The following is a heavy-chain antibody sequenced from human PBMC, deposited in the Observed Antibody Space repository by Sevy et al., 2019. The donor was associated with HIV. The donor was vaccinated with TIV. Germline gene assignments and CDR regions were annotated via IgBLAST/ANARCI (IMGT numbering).Heavy chain of an antibody. Sequence: GGSLRLSCAASGFTFSSYWMHWVRQAPGKGLVWVSRINSDGSSTSYADSVKGRFTISRDNAKNTLYLQMNSLRAEDTAVYYCVRGDSGSYFGGIDYWGQGTLVTVSS. V-gene: IGHV3-74*01. CDR1: GFTFSSYW. CDR3: VRGDSGSYFGGIDY. D-gene: IGHD1-26*01. J-gene: IGHJ4*02. CDR2: INSDGSST.